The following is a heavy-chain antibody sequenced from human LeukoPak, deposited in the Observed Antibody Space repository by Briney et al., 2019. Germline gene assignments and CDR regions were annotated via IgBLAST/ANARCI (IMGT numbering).Heavy chain of an antibody. D-gene: IGHD5-18*01. CDR2: IWPSDSDI. CDR1: GYIFTSYW. J-gene: IGHJ4*02. V-gene: IGHV5-51*01. Sequence: GGSLRLSCKGSGYIFTSYWIGWVRQMPGKGLELMGIIWPSDSDIIYSASFQGQVTISADKSINTAYLQWSSLKASDTAMYYCARIPKVDSSMSRYFDYWGQGILVTVST. CDR3: ARIPKVDSSMSRYFDY.